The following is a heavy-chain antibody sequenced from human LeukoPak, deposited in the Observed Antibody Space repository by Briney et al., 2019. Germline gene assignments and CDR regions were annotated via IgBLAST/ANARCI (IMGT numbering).Heavy chain of an antibody. CDR2: ISSSSSYI. D-gene: IGHD3-10*01. V-gene: IGHV3-21*04. CDR3: ARAVGGDGSGSL. Sequence: GGSLRLSCAASGFTFSSYSINWVRQAPGKGLEWVSSISSSSSYIYYADSVKGRFTISRDNAKNSLYLQMNSLRAEDTAVYYCARAVGGDGSGSLWGPGTLVTVSS. CDR1: GFTFSSYS. J-gene: IGHJ4*02.